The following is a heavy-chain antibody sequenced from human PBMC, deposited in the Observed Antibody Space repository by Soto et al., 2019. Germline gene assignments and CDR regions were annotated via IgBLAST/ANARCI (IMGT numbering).Heavy chain of an antibody. CDR3: ARDDWLVQYFQH. CDR2: IYHSGTT. V-gene: IGHV4-38-2*02. J-gene: IGHJ1*01. Sequence: SETLSLTCTVSGYIISGGYYWGWIRQPPGKGLEWIGTIYHSGTTYYNPSLKSRVTISVDTSKNQFSLKLSFVTAADTAVYYCARDDWLVQYFQHWGQGTLVTVS. CDR1: GYIISGGYY. D-gene: IGHD6-19*01.